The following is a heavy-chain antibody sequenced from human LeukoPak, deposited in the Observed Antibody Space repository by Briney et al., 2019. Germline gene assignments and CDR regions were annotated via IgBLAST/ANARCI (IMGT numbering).Heavy chain of an antibody. CDR1: GFTFDDYA. CDR3: ARPPGIDGGYFDY. D-gene: IGHD2-15*01. Sequence: PGGSLRLSCAASGFTFDDYAMHWVRQAPGKGLEWVSGISWNSGSIGYADSVKGRFTISRDNAKNSLYLQMNSLKASDTAMYYCARPPGIDGGYFDYWGQGTLVTVSS. J-gene: IGHJ4*02. CDR2: ISWNSGSI. V-gene: IGHV3-9*01.